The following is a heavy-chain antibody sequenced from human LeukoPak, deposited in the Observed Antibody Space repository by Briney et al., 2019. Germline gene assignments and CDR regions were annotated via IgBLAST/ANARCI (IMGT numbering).Heavy chain of an antibody. CDR3: VKDWGSYYRTLEY. Sequence: GGSLRLSCSASGFIFSNSAMHWLRQVPGKGLEHISVISINGDATKYADSVKGRFTIFRDNSKNMLYLQLSSLRPEDTAMYYCVKDWGSYYRTLEYWGQGTLVTVSS. D-gene: IGHD3-3*01. J-gene: IGHJ4*02. CDR2: ISINGDAT. CDR1: GFIFSNSA. V-gene: IGHV3-64D*09.